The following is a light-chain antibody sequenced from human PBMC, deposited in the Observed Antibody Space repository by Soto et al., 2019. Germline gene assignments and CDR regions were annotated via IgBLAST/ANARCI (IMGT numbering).Light chain of an antibody. Sequence: QSALTQPASVSGSPGQSITISCTGTSSDVGGYNYVSWYQQHPRKAPKLMIYDVSNRPSGVSNRFSGSKSGNTASLTISGLQAEDEADYYCSSYTSSSTLVFGTGTKLTVL. CDR3: SSYTSSSTLV. CDR1: SSDVGGYNY. V-gene: IGLV2-14*01. CDR2: DVS. J-gene: IGLJ1*01.